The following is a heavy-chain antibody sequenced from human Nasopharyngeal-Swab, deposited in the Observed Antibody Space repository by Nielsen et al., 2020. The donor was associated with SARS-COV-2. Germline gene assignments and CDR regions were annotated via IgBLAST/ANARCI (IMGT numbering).Heavy chain of an antibody. Sequence: WIRQPPGQGLEWASVIYSGGSSTYYADSVKGRFTISRDNSKNTLYLQMNSLRAEDTAVYYCAKAKTPYSNYGDYYYGMDVWGQGTTVTVSS. J-gene: IGHJ6*02. D-gene: IGHD4-11*01. CDR2: IYSGGSST. V-gene: IGHV3-23*03. CDR3: AKAKTPYSNYGDYYYGMDV.